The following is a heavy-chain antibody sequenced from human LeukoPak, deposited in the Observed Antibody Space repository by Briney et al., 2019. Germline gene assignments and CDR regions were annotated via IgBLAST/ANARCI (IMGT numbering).Heavy chain of an antibody. J-gene: IGHJ4*02. CDR3: ASDYGSGSYYNGSGDY. V-gene: IGHV3-48*03. Sequence: PGGSLRLSCAASGFTFSDYEMNWVRQAPGKGLEWVSYISSSGSTIYYADSVKGRFTISRDNAKNSLYLQMNSLRAEDTAVYYCASDYGSGSYYNGSGDYWGQGTLVTVSS. CDR2: ISSSGSTI. D-gene: IGHD3-10*01. CDR1: GFTFSDYE.